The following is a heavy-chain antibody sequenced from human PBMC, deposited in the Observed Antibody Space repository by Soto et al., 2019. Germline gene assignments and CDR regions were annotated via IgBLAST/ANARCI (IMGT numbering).Heavy chain of an antibody. J-gene: IGHJ4*02. CDR1: GYTFTSSG. V-gene: IGHV1-18*01. D-gene: IGHD5-18*01. CDR3: ARGLNGYLYYFDY. Sequence: ASVKVSCKASGYTFTSSGISWVRQAPGQGLEWMGWISTDNGNTKYAQHLQGRVSMTTDTSTSTAYMDLRSLRSDDTAVYYCARGLNGYLYYFDYWGRGTLVTVSS. CDR2: ISTDNGNT.